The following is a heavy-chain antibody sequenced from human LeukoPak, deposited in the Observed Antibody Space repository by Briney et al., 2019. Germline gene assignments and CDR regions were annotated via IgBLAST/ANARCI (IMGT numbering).Heavy chain of an antibody. J-gene: IGHJ4*02. Sequence: SETLSLTCTVSGGSISSSSYYWGWIRQPPGKGLEWIGSFYYSGSTYYNPSLKSRVTISVDTSKNQFSLKLSSVTAADTAVYYCARHRGGYYDILTGYPDYWGQGTLVTVSS. D-gene: IGHD3-9*01. CDR3: ARHRGGYYDILTGYPDY. CDR2: FYYSGST. V-gene: IGHV4-39*01. CDR1: GGSISSSSYY.